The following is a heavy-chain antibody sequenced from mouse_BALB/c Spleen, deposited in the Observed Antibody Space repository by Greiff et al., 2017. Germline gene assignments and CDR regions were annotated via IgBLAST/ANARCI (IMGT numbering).Heavy chain of an antibody. CDR2: IYPGNSDT. V-gene: IGHV1-5*01. CDR1: GYTFTSYW. CDR3: TAQLGLRPYYFDY. D-gene: IGHD3-1*01. Sequence: EVQLQQSGTVLARPGASVKMSCKASGYTFTSYWMHWVKQRPGQGLEWIGAIYPGNSDTSYNQKFKGKAKLTAVTSTSTAYMELSSLTNEDSAVYYCTAQLGLRPYYFDYWGQGTTLTVSS. J-gene: IGHJ2*01.